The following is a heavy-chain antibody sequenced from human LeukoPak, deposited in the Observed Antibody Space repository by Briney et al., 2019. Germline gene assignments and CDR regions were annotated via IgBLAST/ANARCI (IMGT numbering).Heavy chain of an antibody. J-gene: IGHJ4*02. D-gene: IGHD6-13*01. CDR2: IIPIFGTA. V-gene: IGHV1-69*13. Sequence: SVKVSCKASGGTFSSYAISWVRQAPGQGLEWMGGIIPIFGTANYAQKFQGRVTITADESTSTAYMELSSLRSEDTAVYYCARAIPPNEYSSSWSPFDYWGQGTLVTVSS. CDR1: GGTFSSYA. CDR3: ARAIPPNEYSSSWSPFDY.